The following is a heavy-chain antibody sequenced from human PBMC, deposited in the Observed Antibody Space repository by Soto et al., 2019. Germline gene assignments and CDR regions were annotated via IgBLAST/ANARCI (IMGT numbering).Heavy chain of an antibody. V-gene: IGHV4-59*01. J-gene: IGHJ4*02. CDR3: ARSACGSGWL. CDR2: LCYSGST. CDR1: GGSITNYY. D-gene: IGHD6-19*01. Sequence: LSLTCTVSGGSITNYYWGWIRQPPGKALEWIAYLCYSGSTNYNPTLKRRVTISSDTSKNQFSLKMTSVTAADTAVCYCARSACGSGWLGGQGTLVTVSS.